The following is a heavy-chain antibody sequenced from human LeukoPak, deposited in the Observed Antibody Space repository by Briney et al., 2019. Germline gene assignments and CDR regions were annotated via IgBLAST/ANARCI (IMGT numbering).Heavy chain of an antibody. CDR3: AGAGYSYAKEGFFDY. CDR1: GGTFSSYA. D-gene: IGHD5-18*01. CDR2: IIPIFGIA. Sequence: SVKVSCKASGGTFSSYAISWVRQAPGQGLEWMGRIIPIFGIANYAQKFQGRVTITADKSTGTAYMELSSLRSEDTAVYYCAGAGYSYAKEGFFDYWGQGTLVTVSS. J-gene: IGHJ4*02. V-gene: IGHV1-69*04.